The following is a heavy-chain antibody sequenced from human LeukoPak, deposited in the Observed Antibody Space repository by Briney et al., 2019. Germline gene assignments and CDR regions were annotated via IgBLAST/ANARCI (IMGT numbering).Heavy chain of an antibody. CDR1: AFTFSDSW. CDR2: INPDGSAQ. V-gene: IGHV3-7*03. CDR3: AKDFGTTGTPHF. J-gene: IGHJ4*02. D-gene: IGHD1-1*01. Sequence: GGSLRLSCAASAFTFSDSWMSRVRQAPGKGLEWVANINPDGSAQHYVDSVRGRFTISRDNARSLVYLQVNSLRAEDTAVYYCAKDFGTTGTPHFWGQGTLVTVSS.